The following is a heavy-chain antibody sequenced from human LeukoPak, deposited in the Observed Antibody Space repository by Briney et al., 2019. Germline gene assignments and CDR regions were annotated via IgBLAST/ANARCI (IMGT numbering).Heavy chain of an antibody. CDR1: GFTVSNNY. V-gene: IGHV3-66*01. Sequence: GGSLRLSCAASGFTVSNNYMGWVRQAPAKGLEWVSVINTVGTTYYADSVRGRFTISRDNSKNTLYLQMNSLRVEDTAVYYCARDSSGTFDYWGQGTLVTVSS. CDR2: INTVGTT. CDR3: ARDSSGTFDY. D-gene: IGHD1/OR15-1a*01. J-gene: IGHJ4*02.